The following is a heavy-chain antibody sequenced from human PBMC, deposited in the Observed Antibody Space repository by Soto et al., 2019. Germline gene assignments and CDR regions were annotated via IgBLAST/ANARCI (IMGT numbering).Heavy chain of an antibody. CDR1: GFTFSSYV. CDR3: AIDSMFSGYANWSFAL. V-gene: IGHV3-30-3*01. D-gene: IGHD3-22*01. Sequence: QVQLVESGGGVVQPGRSLRLSCAASGFTFSSYVMHWVRQAPGKGLEWVALMSYDGSRRYYAESVKGRFTISRDNSKNPLFLQMNSLSTAESAIYYCAIDSMFSGYANWSFALWGRCTLATVSS. J-gene: IGHJ2*01. CDR2: MSYDGSRR.